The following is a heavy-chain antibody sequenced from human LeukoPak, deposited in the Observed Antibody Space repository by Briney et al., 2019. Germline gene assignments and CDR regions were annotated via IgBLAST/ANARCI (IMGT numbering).Heavy chain of an antibody. J-gene: IGHJ3*02. V-gene: IGHV1-3*01. D-gene: IGHD2-2*01. CDR1: GYTFTSYA. Sequence: ASVKVSCKASGYTFTSYAMHWVRQAPGQRLEWMGWINAGDGNTKYSQKFQGRVTITRDTSASTAYMEPSSLRSEDTAVYYCARSCSSTSCSKRDAFDIWGQGTMVTVSS. CDR2: INAGDGNT. CDR3: ARSCSSTSCSKRDAFDI.